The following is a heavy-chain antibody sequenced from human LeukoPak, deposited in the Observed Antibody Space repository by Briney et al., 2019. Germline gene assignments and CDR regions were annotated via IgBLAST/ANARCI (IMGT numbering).Heavy chain of an antibody. J-gene: IGHJ5*02. CDR2: ISYDGNNK. V-gene: IGHV3-30-3*01. D-gene: IGHD6-13*01. Sequence: GGSLRLSCAASGFSFSGYAFVWVRQAPGKGLEWVAVISYDGNNKDYADSVEGRFTISRDNSKNTLYLQMNSLRPEDTAVYYCARDPMAAAADRALCDPWGQGTLVTVSS. CDR1: GFSFSGYA. CDR3: ARDPMAAAADRALCDP.